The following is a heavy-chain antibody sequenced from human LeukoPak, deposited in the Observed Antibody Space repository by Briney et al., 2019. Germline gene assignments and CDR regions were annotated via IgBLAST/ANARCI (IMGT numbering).Heavy chain of an antibody. D-gene: IGHD4-23*01. V-gene: IGHV4-34*01. CDR3: ARVSGDYGGNSDWY. CDR1: GGSFSGYY. CDR2: INHSGST. J-gene: IGHJ4*02. Sequence: SETLSLNCAVYGGSFSGYYWSWIRQPPGKGLEWIGEINHSGSTNYNPSLKSRVTISVDTSKNQFSLKLSSVTAADTAVYYCARVSGDYGGNSDWYWGQGTLVTVSS.